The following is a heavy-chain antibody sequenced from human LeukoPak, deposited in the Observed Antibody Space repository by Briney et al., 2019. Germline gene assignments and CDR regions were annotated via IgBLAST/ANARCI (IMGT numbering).Heavy chain of an antibody. V-gene: IGHV3-33*01. Sequence: GGSLRLSCAASGFTFSSYGMHWVRQAPGKGLEWVAVIWYDGSNKYYADPVKGRFTISRDNSKNTLYLQMNSLRAEDTAVYYCARGYPDNSSSWYEDLDYWGQGTLVTVSS. CDR1: GFTFSSYG. CDR2: IWYDGSNK. J-gene: IGHJ4*02. CDR3: ARGYPDNSSSWYEDLDY. D-gene: IGHD6-13*01.